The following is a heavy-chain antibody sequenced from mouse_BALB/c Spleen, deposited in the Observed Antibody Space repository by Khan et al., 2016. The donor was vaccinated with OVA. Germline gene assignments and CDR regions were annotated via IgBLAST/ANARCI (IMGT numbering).Heavy chain of an antibody. V-gene: IGHV1-4*01. CDR2: LNPSNGYT. D-gene: IGHD2-14*01. J-gene: IGHJ3*01. CDR3: VRDGAYHRNDGWMAY. Sequence: QVQLKESGAELARPGASVKMSCKASGYTFTSYTIHWIKLRPGQGLEWIGYLNPSNGYTNYNQKFKDKATLTADKSSTTAYMELSSLTSDDSALYNCVRDGAYHRNDGWMAYWGQGTLVTVSA. CDR1: GYTFTSYT.